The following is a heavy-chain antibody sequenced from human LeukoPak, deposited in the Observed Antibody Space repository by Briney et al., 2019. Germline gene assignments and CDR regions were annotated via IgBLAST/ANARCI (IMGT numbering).Heavy chain of an antibody. J-gene: IGHJ4*02. CDR1: GFTFSSHW. CDR2: TNSDGSIT. CDR3: ARVMYYYHSSGSIAVYYFDY. Sequence: GGSLRLSCAASGFTFSSHWMHWVRQAPGKGLVWVSRTNSDGSITSYADSVKGRFTISRDNAKNTLYLQMNSLRAEDTAVYYCARVMYYYHSSGSIAVYYFDYWGQGTLVTVSS. V-gene: IGHV3-74*01. D-gene: IGHD3-22*01.